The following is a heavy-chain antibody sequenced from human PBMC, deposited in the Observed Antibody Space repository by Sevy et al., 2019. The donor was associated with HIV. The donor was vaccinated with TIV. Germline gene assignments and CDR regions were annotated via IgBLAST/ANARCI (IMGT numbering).Heavy chain of an antibody. CDR2: ISSDGDNT. Sequence: GGSLRLSCAASGFTFNDYALDWVRQAPGMGLEWVAIISSDGDNTYYGDTVKGRFTISRDNSKNTVYLQMNRLRAEDTAFYYCVREGAPYRNIISCSGNNCFYNWFDPWGHGTLVTVSS. V-gene: IGHV3-30-3*01. D-gene: IGHD2-15*01. J-gene: IGHJ5*02. CDR3: VREGAPYRNIISCSGNNCFYNWFDP. CDR1: GFTFNDYA.